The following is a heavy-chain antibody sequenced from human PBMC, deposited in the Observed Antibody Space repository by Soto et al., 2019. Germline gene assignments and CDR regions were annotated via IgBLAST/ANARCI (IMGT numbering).Heavy chain of an antibody. Sequence: GGSPRLSCAASGFTFSSYAMHWVRQAPGKGLEWVADICYNGSNKYYADSVKGRFTISRDNAKNSLYLQMNSLRAEDTAFYYCARPTYYYDSSGPPAYWGQGTLVTVSS. CDR3: ARPTYYYDSSGPPAY. J-gene: IGHJ4*02. CDR1: GFTFSSYA. CDR2: ICYNGSNK. D-gene: IGHD3-22*01. V-gene: IGHV3-30-3*01.